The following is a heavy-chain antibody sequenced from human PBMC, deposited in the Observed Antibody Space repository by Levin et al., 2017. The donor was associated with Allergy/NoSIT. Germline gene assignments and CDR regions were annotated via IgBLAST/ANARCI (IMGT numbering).Heavy chain of an antibody. V-gene: IGHV3-7*01. CDR1: GFTFTSFW. J-gene: IGHJ6*02. Sequence: GESLKISCAASGFTFTSFWMTWVRQAPGKGLEWVANIKQDGSETYYVDSVKGRFTISRDSAKNSVYLQMNSLRVDDTAVYYCAREEGWGYHVGMDVWGQGTTVTVSS. CDR3: AREEGWGYHVGMDV. D-gene: IGHD3-16*02. CDR2: IKQDGSET.